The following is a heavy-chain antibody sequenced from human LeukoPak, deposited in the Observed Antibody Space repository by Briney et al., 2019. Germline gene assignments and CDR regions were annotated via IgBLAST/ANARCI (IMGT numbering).Heavy chain of an antibody. CDR2: ISGSGAST. Sequence: QPGGSLRLSCLTSGFTLSTNAMSWVRQAPGKGLEWISGISGSGASTYYADSVKGRSTISRDDSRNTLYLQMNSLRGDDTAVYYCAKDVGKWESLPFFDHWGQGTLVTVSS. J-gene: IGHJ4*02. V-gene: IGHV3-23*01. D-gene: IGHD1-26*01. CDR1: GFTLSTNA. CDR3: AKDVGKWESLPFFDH.